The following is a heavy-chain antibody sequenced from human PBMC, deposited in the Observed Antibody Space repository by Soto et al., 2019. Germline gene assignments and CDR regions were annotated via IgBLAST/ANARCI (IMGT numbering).Heavy chain of an antibody. CDR1: GYKFVSNH. D-gene: IGHD6-13*01. CDR2: INPIDGSI. Sequence: GASVNLSCKTSGYKFVSNHIHCVRQTPAQGHEWMGIINPIDGSISEAQKFRVRVTVTRDTPTSSVYLELRGLTPADTAVYFCARDLFGSWTIDYWGPATLVTVS. V-gene: IGHV1-46*01. J-gene: IGHJ4*02. CDR3: ARDLFGSWTIDY.